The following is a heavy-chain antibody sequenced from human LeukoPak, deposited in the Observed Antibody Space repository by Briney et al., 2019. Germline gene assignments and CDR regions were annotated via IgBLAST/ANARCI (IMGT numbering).Heavy chain of an antibody. CDR3: ARTYGSGSSYYFDY. V-gene: IGHV1-69*13. CDR1: GYTFNTYC. Sequence: ASVKVSCKASGYTFNTYCFSWVRQAPGQGLEWMGGIIPIFGTANYAQKFQGRVTITADESTSTAYMELSSLRSEDTAVYYCARTYGSGSSYYFDYWGQGTLVTVSS. J-gene: IGHJ4*02. CDR2: IIPIFGTA. D-gene: IGHD3-10*01.